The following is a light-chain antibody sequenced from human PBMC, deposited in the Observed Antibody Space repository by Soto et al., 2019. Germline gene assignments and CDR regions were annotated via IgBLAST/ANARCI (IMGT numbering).Light chain of an antibody. V-gene: IGKV3-20*01. CDR1: QSIRSTY. J-gene: IGKJ1*01. CDR3: QQYGVSPWT. CDR2: GAS. Sequence: EVVLTQSPGTLSLSPGERATLSCRASQSIRSTYLACYQHKPAQAPTLLISGASNRATGIPDRFSGSGSGTDFTLTISRLEPDDFAVYFCQQYGVSPWTFGQGTKVEIK.